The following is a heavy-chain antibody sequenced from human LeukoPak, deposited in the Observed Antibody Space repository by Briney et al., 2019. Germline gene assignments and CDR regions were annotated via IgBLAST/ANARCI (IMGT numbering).Heavy chain of an antibody. CDR2: INTDGTNT. Sequence: GGSLRLSSVASGFTFSSYWMHWVRQVPGKGLVWVSRINTDGTNTPYADSVRGRFTISRDNAKNTLYLQMNSLRAEDAGVYYCARDSVYSSGTGAPFDAWGQGTTVMVSS. V-gene: IGHV3-74*01. CDR3: ARDSVYSSGTGAPFDA. D-gene: IGHD4-11*01. CDR1: GFTFSSYW. J-gene: IGHJ4*02.